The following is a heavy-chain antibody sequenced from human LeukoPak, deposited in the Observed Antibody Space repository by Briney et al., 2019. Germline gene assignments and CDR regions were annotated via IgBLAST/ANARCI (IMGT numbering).Heavy chain of an antibody. CDR2: IYYSGTT. D-gene: IGHD5-18*01. V-gene: IGHV4-39*07. J-gene: IGHJ5*02. CDR3: AKGAGGFSYYNWFDP. CDR1: GGSISSSPYY. Sequence: SSETLSLTCTVSGGSISSSPYYWGWIRQPPGKGLEWIGSIYYSGTTHYNPSLESRVTISVDTSKNQFSLKLASVTAAATAIYYCAKGAGGFSYYNWFDPWGQGTLVTVSS.